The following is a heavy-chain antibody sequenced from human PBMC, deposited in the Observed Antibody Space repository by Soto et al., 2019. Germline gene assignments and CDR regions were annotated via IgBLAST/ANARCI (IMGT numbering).Heavy chain of an antibody. CDR3: ARDNTRSWSPGY. CDR2: IIPIFGTA. D-gene: IGHD6-13*01. Sequence: SVKVSCKASGGTFSSYAISWVRQAPGQGLEWMGGIIPIFGTANYAQKFQGRVTITVYLQMNSLRAEDTGVYYCARDNTRSWSPGYWGQGTLVTVSS. CDR1: GGTFSSYA. V-gene: IGHV1-69*13. J-gene: IGHJ4*02.